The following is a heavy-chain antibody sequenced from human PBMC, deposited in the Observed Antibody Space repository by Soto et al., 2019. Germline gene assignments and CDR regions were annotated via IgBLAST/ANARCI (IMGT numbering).Heavy chain of an antibody. V-gene: IGHV2-70*01. D-gene: IGHD4-17*01. Sequence: SGPTLVNPTQTLTLTCTFPGFSLSTSGMCVSWIRQPPGKALEWLALIDWDDDKYYSTSLKTRLTISKDTSKNQVVLTMTNMDPVDTATSYCARCYGDGPVTTVHYWFDPWGQGTLVTVSS. J-gene: IGHJ5*02. CDR1: GFSLSTSGMC. CDR2: IDWDDDK. CDR3: ARCYGDGPVTTVHYWFDP.